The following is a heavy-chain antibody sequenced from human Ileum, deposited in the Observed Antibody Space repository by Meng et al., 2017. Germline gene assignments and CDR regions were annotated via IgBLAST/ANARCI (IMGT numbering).Heavy chain of an antibody. J-gene: IGHJ4*02. D-gene: IGHD3-10*01. Sequence: VHTQQWGAGRLTLSEPLSLTCAVYVGSFSGYYWSWIRQPPGKGLEWIGEINHSGSTNYNPSLKSRVTISVDTSKNQFSLKLSSVTAADTAVYYCARGLLWFGDYGYWGQGTLVTVSS. CDR2: INHSGST. V-gene: IGHV4-34*01. CDR3: ARGLLWFGDYGY. CDR1: VGSFSGYY.